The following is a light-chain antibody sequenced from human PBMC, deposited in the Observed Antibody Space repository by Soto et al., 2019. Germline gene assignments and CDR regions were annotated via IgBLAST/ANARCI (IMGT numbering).Light chain of an antibody. CDR3: QEYSPVVT. V-gene: IGKV3-15*01. J-gene: IGKJ1*01. Sequence: EIVMTQSPATLSVSPGERATLSCRASQSVSSNLAWYQQKPGQAPRLLIYDASTRAPGIPARFSGSGSGTEFTLTACSLQSEDFSVYYCQEYSPVVTFGQGTTVEIK. CDR1: QSVSSN. CDR2: DAS.